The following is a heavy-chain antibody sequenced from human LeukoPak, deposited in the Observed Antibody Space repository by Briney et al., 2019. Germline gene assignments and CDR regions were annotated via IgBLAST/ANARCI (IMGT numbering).Heavy chain of an antibody. CDR2: INPNSGGT. Sequence: ASVKVSCKASGYTFTGYYMHWVRQAPGQGLEWMGWINPNSGGTNYAQKFQGRVTMTRDTSISTAYMELSSLRSEDTAVYYCARALAIGDYVDTRFDYWGQGTLVTVSS. CDR1: GYTFTGYY. J-gene: IGHJ4*02. D-gene: IGHD4-17*01. CDR3: ARALAIGDYVDTRFDY. V-gene: IGHV1-2*02.